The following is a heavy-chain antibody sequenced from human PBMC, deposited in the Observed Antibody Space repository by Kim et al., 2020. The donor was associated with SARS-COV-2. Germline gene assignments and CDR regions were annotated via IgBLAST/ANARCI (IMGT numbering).Heavy chain of an antibody. V-gene: IGHV1-69*13. CDR1: GGTFSSYA. D-gene: IGHD6-13*01. Sequence: SVKVSCKASGGTFSSYAISWVRQAPGQGLEWMGGTIPIFGTANYAQKFQGRVTITADESTSTAYMELSSLRSEDTAVYYCARAIAAGSHDAFDIWGQGTMVTVSS. J-gene: IGHJ3*02. CDR2: TIPIFGTA. CDR3: ARAIAAGSHDAFDI.